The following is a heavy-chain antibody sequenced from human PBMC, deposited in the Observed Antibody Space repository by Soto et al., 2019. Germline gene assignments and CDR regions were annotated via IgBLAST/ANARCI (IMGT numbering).Heavy chain of an antibody. CDR2: INPNRGGT. V-gene: IGHV1-2*04. D-gene: IGHD2-8*01. CDR1: GYTFTDYY. Sequence: ASVKVSCKASGYTFTDYYMHCVRQAPGQGLEWMGWINPNRGGTNYAQKFQGWVTMTGDTSISTVYMELSRLRSDDTAVYYCARDPHCTNGVCYTDAFDYWGQGTLVTVSS. J-gene: IGHJ4*02. CDR3: ARDPHCTNGVCYTDAFDY.